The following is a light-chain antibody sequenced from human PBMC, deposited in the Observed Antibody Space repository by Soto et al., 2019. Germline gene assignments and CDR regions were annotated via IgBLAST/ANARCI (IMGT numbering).Light chain of an antibody. Sequence: EIVMTQSPATLSVSPGERATLSCRASQSVSSNLAWYQQKPGQAPRLLIYGASTRATAIPARFSGSGSGTEYTLTISRLQSEDFAVYYCQQYTNWPPTWTFGQGTKVEIK. V-gene: IGKV3-15*01. J-gene: IGKJ1*01. CDR1: QSVSSN. CDR3: QQYTNWPPTWT. CDR2: GAS.